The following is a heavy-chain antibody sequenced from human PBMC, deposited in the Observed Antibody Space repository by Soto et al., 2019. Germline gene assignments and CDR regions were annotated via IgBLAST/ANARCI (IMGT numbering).Heavy chain of an antibody. CDR3: ARGTDCSSTSCYLDYYYGMDV. CDR1: GGTFSSYA. J-gene: IGHJ6*02. Sequence: SVKVSCKASGGTFSSYAISWVRQAPGQGLEWMGGIIPIFGTANYAQKFQGRVTITADESTSTAYMELSSLRSEDTAVYYCARGTDCSSTSCYLDYYYGMDVWGQGTTVTV. D-gene: IGHD2-2*01. V-gene: IGHV1-69*13. CDR2: IIPIFGTA.